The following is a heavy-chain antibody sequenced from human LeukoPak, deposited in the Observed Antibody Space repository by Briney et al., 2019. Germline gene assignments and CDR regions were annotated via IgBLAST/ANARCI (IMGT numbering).Heavy chain of an antibody. CDR3: ARDEDGYNYGFDP. J-gene: IGHJ5*02. CDR2: TYYRSKWYN. V-gene: IGHV6-1*01. CDR1: GDSVSSSSAA. D-gene: IGHD5-24*01. Sequence: SQTLSLTCAISGDSVSSSSAAWNWIRQSASRGPEWLGRTYYRSKWYNDYAVSAKSRITINPDTSKNQFSLQLNSVTPEDTAVYYCARDEDGYNYGFDPWGQGTLVTVSS.